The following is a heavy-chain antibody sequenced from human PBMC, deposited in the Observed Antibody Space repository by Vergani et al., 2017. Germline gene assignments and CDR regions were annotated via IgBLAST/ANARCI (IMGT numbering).Heavy chain of an antibody. J-gene: IGHJ4*02. CDR3: ASRRPRLNLGSKSNAGTFDS. D-gene: IGHD3-10*01. CDR1: GGSLSRYF. Sequence: QVHLQQRGAGVLKLSETLSLTCGVIGGSLSRYFWSWIRQSPGRGLEWRGKITAIGSAKYSPSATSRVTISVDTSRGEFTLTVTSVTAADTGLYFCASRRPRLNLGSKSNAGTFDSWGQGTLVTVSS. V-gene: IGHV4-34*02. CDR2: ITAIGSA.